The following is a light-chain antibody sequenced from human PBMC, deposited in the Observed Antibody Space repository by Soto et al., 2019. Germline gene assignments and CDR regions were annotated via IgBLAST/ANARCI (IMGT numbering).Light chain of an antibody. J-gene: IGKJ1*01. Sequence: DIQMTQSPSTLSASVGDRVTINCRASHSITNWLAWYQQKPGKAPNLLIYDASHLEIGVPSRFSGSGFGTEFTLTISSLQPDDFATYCCQQYKNYARTFGQGTKVDIK. CDR2: DAS. CDR3: QQYKNYART. V-gene: IGKV1-5*01. CDR1: HSITNW.